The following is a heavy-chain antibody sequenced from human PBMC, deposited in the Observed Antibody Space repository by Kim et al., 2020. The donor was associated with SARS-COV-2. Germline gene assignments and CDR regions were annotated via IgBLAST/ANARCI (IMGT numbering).Heavy chain of an antibody. Sequence: SETMSLTCTVSGGSISSYYWSWIRQPPGKGLEWIGYIYYSGSTNYNPSLKSRVTISVDTSKNQFSLKLSSVTAADTAVYYCARGGKKITMVRGVISWGSDYYYYYYGMDVWGQGTTVTVSS. J-gene: IGHJ6*02. D-gene: IGHD3-10*01. CDR3: ARGGKKITMVRGVISWGSDYYYYYYGMDV. V-gene: IGHV4-59*13. CDR1: GGSISSYY. CDR2: IYYSGST.